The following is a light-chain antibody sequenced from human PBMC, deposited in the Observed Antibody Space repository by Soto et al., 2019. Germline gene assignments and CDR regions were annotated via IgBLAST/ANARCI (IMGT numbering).Light chain of an antibody. CDR1: SSDVGRYNY. V-gene: IGLV2-14*01. Sequence: LAQPASVSGSPGQSITISCTGTSSDVGRYNYVSWYQQYPGKAPKLIIYGVTNRPSGVSNRFSGSKSGNTASLTISGLQAEDEADYYCNSYAGTSYVFGAGTKVTVL. CDR2: GVT. J-gene: IGLJ1*01. CDR3: NSYAGTSYV.